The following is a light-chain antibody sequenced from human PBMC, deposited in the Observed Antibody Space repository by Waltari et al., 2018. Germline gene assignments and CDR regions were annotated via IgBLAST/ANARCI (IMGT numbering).Light chain of an antibody. CDR2: AAS. V-gene: IGKV1-39*01. CDR3: QQSYSTPQYT. J-gene: IGKJ2*01. CDR1: QGISSY. Sequence: DIQMTQSPSSLSASVGDRVTITCRASQGISSYLNWYPQKPGKAPKLLIYAASSLQSGVPSRFSGSGSVTDFTLTISSLQPEDFATYYCQQSYSTPQYTFGQGTKLEIK.